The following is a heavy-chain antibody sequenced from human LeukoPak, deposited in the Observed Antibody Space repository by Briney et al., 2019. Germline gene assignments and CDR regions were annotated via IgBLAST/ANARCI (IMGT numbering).Heavy chain of an antibody. CDR3: AKEGHSSGFIGYYYYYMDV. Sequence: GGSLRLSCAASGFTFSSYGMSWVRQAPGKGLEWVSAISGSGGSTYYADSVKGRFTISRDNSKNTLYLQMNSLRAEDTAVYYCAKEGHSSGFIGYYYYYMDVWGKGTTVTISS. D-gene: IGHD6-19*01. J-gene: IGHJ6*03. CDR2: ISGSGGST. CDR1: GFTFSSYG. V-gene: IGHV3-23*01.